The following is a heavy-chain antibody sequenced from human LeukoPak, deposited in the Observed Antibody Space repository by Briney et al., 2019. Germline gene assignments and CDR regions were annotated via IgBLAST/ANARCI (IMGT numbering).Heavy chain of an antibody. J-gene: IGHJ3*02. D-gene: IGHD3-16*02. CDR3: ARGKRVPGDYVWGSYRPPNDAFDI. Sequence: GESLKISCKGSGYSFTSYWIGWVRQMPGKGLEWMGIIYPGDSDTRYSPSFQGQVTISADKSISTAYLQWSSLKASDTAMYYCARGKRVPGDYVWGSYRPPNDAFDIWGQGTMVTVSS. V-gene: IGHV5-51*01. CDR1: GYSFTSYW. CDR2: IYPGDSDT.